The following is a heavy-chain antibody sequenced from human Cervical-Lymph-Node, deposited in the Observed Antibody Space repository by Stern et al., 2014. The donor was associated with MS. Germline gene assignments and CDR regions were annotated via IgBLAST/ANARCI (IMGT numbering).Heavy chain of an antibody. V-gene: IGHV3-11*01. CDR2: ISNSGSFV. Sequence: MQLVESGGGLVKPGGSLRLSCVASGFTFSDHYMSWIRQAPGRGLEFVSYISNSGSFVNYADSVKGRFTIPRDNAKDSLYLQMNSLRAEDTAVYYCSREPRLTDYWGQGTLVSVSS. CDR3: SREPRLTDY. D-gene: IGHD2-21*01. CDR1: GFTFSDHY. J-gene: IGHJ4*02.